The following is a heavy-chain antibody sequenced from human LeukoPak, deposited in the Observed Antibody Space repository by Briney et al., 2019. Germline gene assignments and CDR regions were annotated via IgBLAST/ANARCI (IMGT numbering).Heavy chain of an antibody. CDR2: INPNSGGT. CDR3: ARAITMIVVVEGY. D-gene: IGHD3-22*01. CDR1: GYTFTGYY. J-gene: IGHJ4*02. Sequence: ASVKVSCKASGYTFTGYYMHWVRQAPGQGLEWMGWINPNSGGTNCAQKFQGRVTMTRDTSISTAYMELSRLRSDDTAVYYCARAITMIVVVEGYWGQGTLVTVSS. V-gene: IGHV1-2*02.